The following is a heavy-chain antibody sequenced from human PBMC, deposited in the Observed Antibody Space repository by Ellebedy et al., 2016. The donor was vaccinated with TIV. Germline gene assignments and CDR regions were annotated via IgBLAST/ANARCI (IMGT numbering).Heavy chain of an antibody. D-gene: IGHD2-21*02. J-gene: IGHJ4*02. CDR2: IAYDGSNK. Sequence: GESLKISCAASGFTFRIYAMHWVRQAPGKGLEWLAVIAYDGSNKYYAESVKGRFTISRDNSKNTLYLQMNSLRTEDTAVYYCARGNTVVVTAPDYWGQGALVTVSS. V-gene: IGHV3-30-3*01. CDR1: GFTFRIYA. CDR3: ARGNTVVVTAPDY.